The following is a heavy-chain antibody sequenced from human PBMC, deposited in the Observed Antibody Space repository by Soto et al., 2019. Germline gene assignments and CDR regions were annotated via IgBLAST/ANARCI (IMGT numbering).Heavy chain of an antibody. CDR2: IYHRGST. Sequence: WWRLVSQTPGKGLEWIGEIYHRGSTNNYPSLRSRVTISVDKSKTQFSLKLNSLTAADTAVFFCSKGVKTMGNVLSGSAPWGKGTLVPVS. D-gene: IGHD3-10*02. CDR1: W. J-gene: IGHJ5*02. V-gene: IGHV4-4*01. CDR3: SKGVKTMGNVLSGSAP.